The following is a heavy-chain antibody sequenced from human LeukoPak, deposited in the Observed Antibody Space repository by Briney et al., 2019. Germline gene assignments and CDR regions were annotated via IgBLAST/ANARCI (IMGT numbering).Heavy chain of an antibody. CDR3: ARGRRYYYESSGYNFQH. J-gene: IGHJ1*01. D-gene: IGHD3-22*01. CDR1: GYTFTSYD. CDR2: MNPNSGNT. V-gene: IGHV1-8*02. Sequence: ASVKVTCKASGYTFTSYDVNWVRQATGQGLEWMGCMNPNSGNTGYAQKFQGRVTMTSNTSISTAYMELSSQRSEDTAVYYCARGRRYYYESSGYNFQHWGQGTLVTVSS.